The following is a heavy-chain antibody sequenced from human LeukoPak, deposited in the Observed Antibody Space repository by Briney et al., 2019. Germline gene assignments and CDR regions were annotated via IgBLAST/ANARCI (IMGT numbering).Heavy chain of an antibody. Sequence: PSETLSLTCTVSGGSISSYYWSWIRQPPGKGLEWIGYIYYSGSTNYNPSLKSRVTISVDTSKNQFSLKLSSVTAADTAVYYCARRVCSSTSCYGWEYFDYWGQGTPVTVSS. V-gene: IGHV4-59*01. CDR1: GGSISSYY. CDR2: IYYSGST. CDR3: ARRVCSSTSCYGWEYFDY. J-gene: IGHJ4*02. D-gene: IGHD2-2*01.